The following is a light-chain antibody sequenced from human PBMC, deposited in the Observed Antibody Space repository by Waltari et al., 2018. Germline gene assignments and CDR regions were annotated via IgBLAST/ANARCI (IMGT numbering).Light chain of an antibody. CDR1: QGISNY. CDR3: QKYNSAPRT. J-gene: IGKJ1*01. V-gene: IGKV1-27*01. Sequence: DIQMTQSPSSLSASVGDRVTITCRASQGISNYLAWYQQKPGKVPKLLIYAASTLQSGVPDRCSGSGSGTDVTLTISSLQPEDVATDYCQKYNSAPRTFGQGTKVEIK. CDR2: AAS.